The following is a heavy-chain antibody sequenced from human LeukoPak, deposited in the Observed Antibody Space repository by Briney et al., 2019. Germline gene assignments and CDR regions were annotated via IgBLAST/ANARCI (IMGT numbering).Heavy chain of an antibody. V-gene: IGHV4-59*01. J-gene: IGHJ6*02. CDR2: IYYSGST. CDR3: ARALGMTTVIGAHYGMDV. Sequence: SETLSLTCTVSGGSMSSYYWSWIRQPPGKGLEWIGYIYYSGSTNYNPSLKSRVTISVDTSKNQFSLKLSSVTAAGTAVYYCARALGMTTVIGAHYGMDVWGQGTTVTVSS. CDR1: GGSMSSYY. D-gene: IGHD4-11*01.